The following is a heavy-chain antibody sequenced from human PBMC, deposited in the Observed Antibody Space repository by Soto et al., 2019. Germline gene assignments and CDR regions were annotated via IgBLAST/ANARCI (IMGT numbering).Heavy chain of an antibody. D-gene: IGHD5-12*01. V-gene: IGHV1-46*01. CDR2: INPGTERT. CDR1: GYTFSEHY. J-gene: IGHJ5*02. CDR3: TRARKLVAISGGFDP. Sequence: ASVKVSCKASGYTFSEHYIHWVRQAPGQGLEWMGIINPGTERTSYAQKVQGRVTMTRNTSISTAYMELSSLRSEDTAVYYCTRARKLVAISGGFDPWGQGTLVTVSS.